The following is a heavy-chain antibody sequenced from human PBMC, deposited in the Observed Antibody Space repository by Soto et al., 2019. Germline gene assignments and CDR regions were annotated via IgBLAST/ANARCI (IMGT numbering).Heavy chain of an antibody. V-gene: IGHV3-48*03. D-gene: IGHD2-21*01. CDR2: ISRSGSGI. Sequence: EVQLVESGGGLVQPGGSLRLSCTASGFTFDTYELNWVRQAPGKGLEWGSYISRSGSGIYYADSVKGRFTISRDNANNSLYLQMNSRRVEYTALYYCARGRVSVVIIHSDAMDVWGQGTTVTVS. CDR3: ARGRVSVVIIHSDAMDV. CDR1: GFTFDTYE. J-gene: IGHJ6*02.